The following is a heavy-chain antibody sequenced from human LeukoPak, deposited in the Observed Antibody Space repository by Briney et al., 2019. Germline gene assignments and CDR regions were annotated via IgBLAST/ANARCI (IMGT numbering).Heavy chain of an antibody. CDR1: GGTFSSYA. CDR3: ARDRSASIVVVDPGFDP. D-gene: IGHD3-22*01. V-gene: IGHV1-69*05. Sequence: GASVKVSCKASGGTFSSYAISWVRQAPGQGLEWMGGIIPIFGTANYAQKFQGRVTMTRDTSTSTVYMELSSLRSEDTAVYYCARDRSASIVVVDPGFDPWGQGTLVTVSS. CDR2: IIPIFGTA. J-gene: IGHJ5*02.